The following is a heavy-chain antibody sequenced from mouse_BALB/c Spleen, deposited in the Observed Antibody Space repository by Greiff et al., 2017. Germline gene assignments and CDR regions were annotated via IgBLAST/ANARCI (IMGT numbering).Heavy chain of an antibody. CDR1: GYSITSDYA. V-gene: IGHV3-2*02. CDR2: ISYSGST. CDR3: GRDRSGGFAY. J-gene: IGHJ3*01. Sequence: EVKLEESGPGLVKPSQSLSLTCTVTGYSITSDYAWNWIRQFPGNKLEWMGYISYSGSTSYNPSLKSRISITRDTSKNQFFLQLNSVTTEDTATYYGGRDRSGGFAYWGQGTLVTVSA. D-gene: IGHD3-2*01.